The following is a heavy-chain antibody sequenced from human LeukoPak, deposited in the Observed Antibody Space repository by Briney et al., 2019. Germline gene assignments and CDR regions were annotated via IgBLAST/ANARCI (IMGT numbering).Heavy chain of an antibody. CDR2: ISYDERNK. Sequence: GGSLRLSCAASGFTFSSYAMHWVRQAPGKGLEWVALISYDERNKYYADSVKGRFTISRDNSNNTLYLQMNSLRAEDTAVYYCARKGGFDYWGQGTLVTVSS. V-gene: IGHV3-30*04. J-gene: IGHJ4*02. CDR3: ARKGGFDY. CDR1: GFTFSSYA.